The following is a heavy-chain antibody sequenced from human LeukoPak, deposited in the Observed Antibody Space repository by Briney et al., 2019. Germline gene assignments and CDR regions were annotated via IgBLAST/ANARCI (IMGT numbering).Heavy chain of an antibody. CDR1: GFTFSSYA. V-gene: IGHV3-23*01. Sequence: GGSLRLSCAASGFTFSSYAMTWVRQAPGKGLEWFSAISGSGGSTYYADSVKGRFTISRDNSKNTLYLQMNSLRAEDTAVYYCATPPYGDYRVGAFDIWGQGTMVTVSS. J-gene: IGHJ3*02. CDR2: ISGSGGST. CDR3: ATPPYGDYRVGAFDI. D-gene: IGHD4-17*01.